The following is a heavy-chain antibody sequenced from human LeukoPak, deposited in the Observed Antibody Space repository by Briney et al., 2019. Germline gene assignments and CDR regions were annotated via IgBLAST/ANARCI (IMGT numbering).Heavy chain of an antibody. D-gene: IGHD3-3*01. J-gene: IGHJ4*02. CDR1: GFTFSSYS. CDR2: ISSSSSTI. V-gene: IGHV3-48*01. CDR3: ASGGWYYDFWSGYQGIDY. Sequence: PGGSLRLSCAASGFTFSSYSMNWVRQAPGKGLEWVSYISSSSSTIYYADSVKGRFTISRDNAKNSLYLQMNSLRAEDTAVYYCASGGWYYDFWSGYQGIDYWGQGTLVTVSS.